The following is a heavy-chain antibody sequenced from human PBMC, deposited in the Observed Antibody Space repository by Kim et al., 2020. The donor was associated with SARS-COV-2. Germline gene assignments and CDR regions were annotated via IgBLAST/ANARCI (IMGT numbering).Heavy chain of an antibody. CDR3: ARGFARDMRGNFYYYGMDV. CDR1: GGSISGYY. Sequence: SETLSLTCTVSGGSISGYYWSWIRQPAGKGLEWIGRIYTSGSTNYNPSLKSRVTMSIDTSKNHFSLKLSSVTAADTAVYYCARGFARDMRGNFYYYGMDVWGQGTTVTVSS. J-gene: IGHJ6*02. V-gene: IGHV4-4*07. D-gene: IGHD2-15*01. CDR2: IYTSGST.